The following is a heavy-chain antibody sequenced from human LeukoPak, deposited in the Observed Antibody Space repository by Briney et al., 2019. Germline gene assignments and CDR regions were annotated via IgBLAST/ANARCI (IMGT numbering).Heavy chain of an antibody. V-gene: IGHV4-59*01. Sequence: SETLSLTCSVSGGSISSDYWTRIRQPPGKGLEWIGYVDHTGSTNFNPSLNGRVSISRDTTNNLFSLRLRSVTAADTAVYFCARGRVSSSTWYSTYYYYFYMDVWGKGTTVTVSS. CDR1: GGSISSDY. CDR3: ARGRVSSSTWYSTYYYYFYMDV. J-gene: IGHJ6*03. D-gene: IGHD1-1*01. CDR2: VDHTGST.